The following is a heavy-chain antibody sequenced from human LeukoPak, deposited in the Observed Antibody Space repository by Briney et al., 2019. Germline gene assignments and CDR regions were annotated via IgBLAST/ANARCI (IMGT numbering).Heavy chain of an antibody. CDR2: MNPNSGNT. J-gene: IGHJ4*02. CDR3: ARVTYGSGSYPLDY. CDR1: GYTFTSYD. D-gene: IGHD3-10*01. Sequence: ASVTVSCKASGYTFTSYDINWVRQATGQGLEWTGWMNPNSGNTGYAQKFQGRVTITRNTSISTAYMELSSLRSDDTAVYYCARVTYGSGSYPLDYWGQETLVTVSS. V-gene: IGHV1-8*01.